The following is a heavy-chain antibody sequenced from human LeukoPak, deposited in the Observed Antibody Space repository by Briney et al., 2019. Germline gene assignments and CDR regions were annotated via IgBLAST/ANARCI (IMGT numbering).Heavy chain of an antibody. J-gene: IGHJ4*02. D-gene: IGHD6-6*01. CDR1: GGSISSSSYY. Sequence: SETLSLTCTVSGGSISSSSYYWGWIRQPPGKGLEWIGTIYYSGTTYYNPSLKSRVTIFVDTSKNQFSLKLGSVTAADTSMFYCARLAGRSSREFDSWGQGTLVTVSS. CDR3: ARLAGRSSREFDS. CDR2: IYYSGTT. V-gene: IGHV4-39*01.